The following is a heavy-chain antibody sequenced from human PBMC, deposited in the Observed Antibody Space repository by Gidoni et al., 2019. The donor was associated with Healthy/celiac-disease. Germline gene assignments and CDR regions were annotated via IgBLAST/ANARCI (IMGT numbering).Heavy chain of an antibody. D-gene: IGHD3-22*01. Sequence: QVQLQESGPGLVKPSGTLSLTCTVDGGSFSSYYWSWIRQPPGKGLEWSGNIYYSGSTNYNPSLKSRVTISVDTSKNQFSLKLSSVTAADTAVYYCARSPPDSSDAFDIWGQGTMVTVSS. CDR3: ARSPPDSSDAFDI. CDR2: IYYSGST. V-gene: IGHV4-59*08. CDR1: GGSFSSYY. J-gene: IGHJ3*02.